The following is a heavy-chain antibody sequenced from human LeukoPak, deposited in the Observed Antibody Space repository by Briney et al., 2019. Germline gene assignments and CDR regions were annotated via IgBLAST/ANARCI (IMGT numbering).Heavy chain of an antibody. CDR2: MKPDGSEI. J-gene: IGHJ6*03. Sequence: GGSLRLSCAASGFTFTTYWMSWVRQAPGKGLEWVANMKPDGSEIFYVDSVKGRFTISRDNAMNTLYLQMNSLRAEDTAVYYCAGTGYVSYYYYYMDVWGKGTTVTVSS. CDR3: AGTGYVSYYYYYMDV. CDR1: GFTFTTYW. D-gene: IGHD2-8*02. V-gene: IGHV3-7*01.